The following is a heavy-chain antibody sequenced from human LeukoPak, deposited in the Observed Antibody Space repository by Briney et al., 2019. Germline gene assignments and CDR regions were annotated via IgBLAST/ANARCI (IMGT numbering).Heavy chain of an antibody. J-gene: IGHJ3*02. CDR2: ST. V-gene: IGHV1-46*01. D-gene: IGHD5-24*01. Sequence: STNYAQNFQGRVTMTRDTSASTVYMELSSLRSEDTAIYYCARIRDGYNDAYDIWGQGTVVTVPS. CDR3: ARIRDGYNDAYDI.